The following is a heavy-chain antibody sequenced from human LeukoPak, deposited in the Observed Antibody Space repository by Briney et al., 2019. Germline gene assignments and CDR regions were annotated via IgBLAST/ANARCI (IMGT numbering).Heavy chain of an antibody. J-gene: IGHJ4*02. CDR1: GGSISSYY. CDR2: IYYSGST. CDR3: ARVGRVHRFDWDY. Sequence: PSQTLSLTCTVSGGSISSYYWSWIRKPPGKGMEWIGYIYYSGSTNYNPSLKGRVTISVDTSKNQFSLKLSSVTAADTAVYYCARVGRVHRFDWDYWGQGTLVTVSS. D-gene: IGHD3-9*01. V-gene: IGHV4-59*01.